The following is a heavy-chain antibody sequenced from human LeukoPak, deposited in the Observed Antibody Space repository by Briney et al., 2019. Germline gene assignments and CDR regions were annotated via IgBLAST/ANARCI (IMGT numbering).Heavy chain of an antibody. Sequence: GGPLRLSCAASGFTFSSYAMSWVRQAPGKGLEWVSLIRGSGDYTYYADSVKGRFTISRDNSKNTLYLQMNSLSAEDTAVYYCAKDHDSSGWPTFDHWGQGTLVTVSS. D-gene: IGHD6-19*01. CDR2: IRGSGDYT. V-gene: IGHV3-23*01. CDR3: AKDHDSSGWPTFDH. CDR1: GFTFSSYA. J-gene: IGHJ4*02.